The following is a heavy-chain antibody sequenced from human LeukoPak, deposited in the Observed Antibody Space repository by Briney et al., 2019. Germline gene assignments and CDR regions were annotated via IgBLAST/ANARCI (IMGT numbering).Heavy chain of an antibody. Sequence: ASVKVSCKASGYTFTSYAMNWVRQAAGQGLEWMGWINTNTGNPTYAQGFTGRFVFSLDTSVSTAYLQISSLKAEDTAVYYCASLTLWFGEMDAFDIWGQGTMVTVSS. CDR2: INTNTGNP. V-gene: IGHV7-4-1*02. CDR3: ASLTLWFGEMDAFDI. D-gene: IGHD3-10*01. J-gene: IGHJ3*02. CDR1: GYTFTSYA.